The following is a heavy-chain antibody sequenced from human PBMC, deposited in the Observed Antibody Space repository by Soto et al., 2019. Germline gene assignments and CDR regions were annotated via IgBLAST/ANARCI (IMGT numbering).Heavy chain of an antibody. Sequence: PGGSLRLSCAASGFTFSNAWMSWVRQAPGKGLEWVGRIKSKTDGGTTDYAAPVKGRFTISRDDSKNTLYLQMNSLKTEDTAVYYCTTDLDALSVVPPYYFDYWGQGTLVTVSS. CDR1: GFTFSNAW. CDR3: TTDLDALSVVPPYYFDY. CDR2: IKSKTDGGTT. V-gene: IGHV3-15*01. D-gene: IGHD2-21*01. J-gene: IGHJ4*02.